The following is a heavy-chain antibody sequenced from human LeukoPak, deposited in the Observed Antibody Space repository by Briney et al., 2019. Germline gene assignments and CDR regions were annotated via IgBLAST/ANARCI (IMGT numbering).Heavy chain of an antibody. Sequence: SVKVSCKASGGTFSSYAISWVRQAPGQGLEWMGGIIPIFGTANYAQKFQGRVTITADESTSTAYMELSSLRSEDTAVYYCATRECSSTSCYTHFDYWGQGTLVTVSS. CDR3: ATRECSSTSCYTHFDY. CDR1: GGTFSSYA. D-gene: IGHD2-2*02. J-gene: IGHJ4*02. V-gene: IGHV1-69*01. CDR2: IIPIFGTA.